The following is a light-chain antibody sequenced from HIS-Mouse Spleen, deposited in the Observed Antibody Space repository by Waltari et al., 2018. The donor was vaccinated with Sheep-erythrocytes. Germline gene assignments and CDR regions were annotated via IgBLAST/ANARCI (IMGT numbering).Light chain of an antibody. CDR3: CSYAGSTRV. Sequence: QSALTQPRSVSGSPGQSVTISCTGTSSDVGGYNYVSWYQQHPGKAPKLMIYDVSKRPSGVRDRFSGSKSGNPASLTISGLQAEDEADYYCCSYAGSTRVFGGGTKLTVL. V-gene: IGLV2-11*01. CDR1: SSDVGGYNY. CDR2: DVS. J-gene: IGLJ2*01.